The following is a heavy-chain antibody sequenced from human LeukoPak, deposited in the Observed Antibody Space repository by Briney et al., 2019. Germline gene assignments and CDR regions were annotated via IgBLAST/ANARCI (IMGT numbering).Heavy chain of an antibody. CDR1: GFTFSTYW. CDR2: ISPDGRDT. J-gene: IGHJ4*02. CDR3: ARDYSASGSHDS. Sequence: PGGSLRLSCAASGFTFSTYWMTWVRQAPGKGLEWVGNISPDGRDTYFVDPVKGRFTISRDNAQNLLYLQMNTVRAEDTALYYCARDYSASGSHDSWGQGTLITVSS. V-gene: IGHV3-7*04. D-gene: IGHD3-10*01.